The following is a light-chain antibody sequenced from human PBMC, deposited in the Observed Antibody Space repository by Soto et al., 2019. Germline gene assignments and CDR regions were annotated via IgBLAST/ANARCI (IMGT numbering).Light chain of an antibody. CDR1: QSINSN. V-gene: IGKV3D-15*01. J-gene: IGKJ1*01. Sequence: IWMTQSPATLSVSPGEIATLSLRVSQSINSNLAWYQQKPGQAPRLLIYDASSRATGIPDRFSGGGSGTDFTLTISSLQPDDFATYYCQQYNSYSSTFGHGTKVDIK. CDR2: DAS. CDR3: QQYNSYSST.